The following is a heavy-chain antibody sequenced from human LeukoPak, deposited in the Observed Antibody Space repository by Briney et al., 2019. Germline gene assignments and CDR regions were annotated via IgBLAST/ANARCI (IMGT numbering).Heavy chain of an antibody. D-gene: IGHD6-13*01. CDR3: ARGGSSWSGGFDY. J-gene: IGHJ4*02. V-gene: IGHV4-61*02. CDR2: VYTSGST. CDR1: GGSISSGSYY. Sequence: PSETLSLTCTVSGGSISSGSYYWGWIRQPAGKGLEWIGRVYTSGSTNYNPSLKSRVTMSIDTSKNQFSLKLNSVTAADTAVYYCARGGSSWSGGFDYWGQGTLVTVSS.